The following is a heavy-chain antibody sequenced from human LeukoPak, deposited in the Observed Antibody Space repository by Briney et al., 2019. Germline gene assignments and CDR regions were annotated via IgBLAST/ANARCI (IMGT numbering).Heavy chain of an antibody. CDR3: ARDPCSGGSCYNWFDP. D-gene: IGHD2-15*01. CDR1: GYTFTSYY. Sequence: GASVKVSCKASGYTFTSYYMHWVRQAPGQGLEWMGIINPSGGSTSYAQKFQGRVTMTRDTSTSTVYMELSSLRSEDTAVYYCARDPCSGGSCYNWFDPWGQGTLVTVSS. CDR2: INPSGGST. V-gene: IGHV1-46*01. J-gene: IGHJ5*02.